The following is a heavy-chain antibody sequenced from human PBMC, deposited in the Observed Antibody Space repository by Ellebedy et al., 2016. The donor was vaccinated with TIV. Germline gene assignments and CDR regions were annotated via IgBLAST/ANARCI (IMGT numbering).Heavy chain of an antibody. D-gene: IGHD3-22*01. Sequence: GESLKISXVASGFTFSSYGMHWVRQAPGKGLEWVALIWFDGSKKFYADSVKGRFTISRDNSKNTLYLQMNSLRVEDTAVYYCARDGYDTNGYYTWCHWGQGTLVTVSS. V-gene: IGHV3-33*01. CDR1: GFTFSSYG. J-gene: IGHJ4*02. CDR2: IWFDGSKK. CDR3: ARDGYDTNGYYTWCH.